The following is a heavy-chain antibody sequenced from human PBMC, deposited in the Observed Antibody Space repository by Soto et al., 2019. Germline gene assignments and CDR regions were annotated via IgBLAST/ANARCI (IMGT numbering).Heavy chain of an antibody. D-gene: IGHD3-10*01. CDR1: GFTFSSYG. Sequence: GSLRLSCAASGFTFSSYGMHWVRQAPGKGLEWVAVISYDGSNKYYADSVKGRFTISRDNSKNTLYLQMNGLRAEDTAVYYCAKQYYYGSGSSLGDYWGQGTLVTVSS. V-gene: IGHV3-30*18. J-gene: IGHJ4*02. CDR2: ISYDGSNK. CDR3: AKQYYYGSGSSLGDY.